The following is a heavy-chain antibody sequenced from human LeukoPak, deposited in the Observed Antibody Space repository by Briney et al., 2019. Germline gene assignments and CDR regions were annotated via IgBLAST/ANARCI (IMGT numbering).Heavy chain of an antibody. J-gene: IGHJ4*02. Sequence: GASVKVSCKASGCTFTSYYMHWVRQAPGQGLEWMGIINPSGGSTSYAQKFQGRVTMTRDMSTSTVYMELSSLRSEDTAVYYCARPLWFGESSYYFDYWGQGTLVTVSS. V-gene: IGHV1-46*01. D-gene: IGHD3-10*01. CDR3: ARPLWFGESSYYFDY. CDR1: GCTFTSYY. CDR2: INPSGGST.